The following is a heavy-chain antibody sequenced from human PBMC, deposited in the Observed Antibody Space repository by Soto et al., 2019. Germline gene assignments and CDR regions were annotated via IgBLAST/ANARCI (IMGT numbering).Heavy chain of an antibody. V-gene: IGHV3-30*18. CDR1: GFTFSSYG. CDR2: ISYDGSNK. D-gene: IGHD3-3*01. J-gene: IGHJ6*02. CDR3: AKEADYDFWSGYYPTYYYYYGMDV. Sequence: GGSLRLSCAASGFTFSSYGMHWVRQAPGKGLEWVAVISYDGSNKYYADSVKGRFTISRDNSKNTLYLQMNSLRAEDTAVYYCAKEADYDFWSGYYPTYYYYYGMDVWGQGTTVTVSS.